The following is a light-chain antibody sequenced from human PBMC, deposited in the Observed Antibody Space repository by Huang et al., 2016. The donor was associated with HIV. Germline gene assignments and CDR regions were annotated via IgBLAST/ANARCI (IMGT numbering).Light chain of an antibody. CDR3: QQRSNWPPT. V-gene: IGKV3-11*01. CDR2: DAS. CDR1: QSVSSY. Sequence: EIVLTQSPATLSLSPGERATLSCRASQSVSSYVAWYQQKPGQAPRLLIYDASNRATGIPARFSGSGSGTDFTLTISSREPEDFAVYYCQQRSNWPPTFGQGTKVEIK. J-gene: IGKJ1*01.